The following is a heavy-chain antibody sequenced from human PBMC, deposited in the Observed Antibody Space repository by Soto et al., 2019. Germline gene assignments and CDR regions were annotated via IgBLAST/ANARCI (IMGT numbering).Heavy chain of an antibody. J-gene: IGHJ5*02. CDR1: SDSINVGGYY. CDR3: AKDPSAQLTAFVSPGWFDP. Sequence: VQLQESGPGLGEPEQTLSLTCLVSSDSINVGGYYWSWIRQRPGKVLVWVGDVYFTGTTHINPSLKSRLTISVVTSKHQLSMELRSSTAAGTAVYYCAKDPSAQLTAFVSPGWFDPWSQGMMVTVSS. V-gene: IGHV4-31*03. D-gene: IGHD2-2*01. CDR2: VYFTGTT.